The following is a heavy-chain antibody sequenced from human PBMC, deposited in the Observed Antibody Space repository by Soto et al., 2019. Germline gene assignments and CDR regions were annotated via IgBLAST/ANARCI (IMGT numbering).Heavy chain of an antibody. D-gene: IGHD3-16*01. CDR1: GFAFRSYA. J-gene: IGHJ6*02. Sequence: QVQLVESGGGVVQPGASLRLSCAASGFAFRSYAMHWVRQAPGKGLEWVGVISYDGGNIYYADSVKGRFTISRDNSKNTLYVQVNSLRPEDTAVYYCAKGILSATIGPYAMDVWGQGTTVTVSS. V-gene: IGHV3-30*18. CDR2: ISYDGGNI. CDR3: AKGILSATIGPYAMDV.